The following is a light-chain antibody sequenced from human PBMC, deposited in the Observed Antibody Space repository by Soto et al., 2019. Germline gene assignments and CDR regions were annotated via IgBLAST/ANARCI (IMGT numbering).Light chain of an antibody. CDR3: QQVIRYPYT. CDR1: QGSGSY. Sequence: DIQLTQSPSFLSASVGDRVTITCRASQGSGSYLAGYQQKPGKAPNLLSYVASTLQNGVPSRFSGRGSGTLFTLTVSSRQPEDFSTYSCQQVIRYPYTFRQGNKL. J-gene: IGKJ2*01. V-gene: IGKV1-9*01. CDR2: VAS.